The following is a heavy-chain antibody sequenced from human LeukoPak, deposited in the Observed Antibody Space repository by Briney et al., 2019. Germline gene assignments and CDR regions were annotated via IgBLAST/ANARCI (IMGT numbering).Heavy chain of an antibody. CDR1: GGSISSYY. D-gene: IGHD6-19*01. CDR2: IYYSGST. CDR3: ARQAVAGLLDY. Sequence: SETLSLTCTVSGGSISSYYWSWIRQPPGKGLEWIGYIYYSGSTNYNPSLKSRVTISVDTSKNQFSLKLSSVTAADTAVYYCARQAVAGLLDYWGQGTLVTVSS. J-gene: IGHJ4*02. V-gene: IGHV4-59*08.